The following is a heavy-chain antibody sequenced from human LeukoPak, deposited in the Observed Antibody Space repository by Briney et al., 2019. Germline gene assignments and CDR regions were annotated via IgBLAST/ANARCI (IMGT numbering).Heavy chain of an antibody. CDR2: IRYDGSNK. V-gene: IGHV3-30*02. J-gene: IGHJ4*02. D-gene: IGHD3-10*01. Sequence: GGSLRLSCAASGFTFSSYGIHWVRQAPGKGLEWVAFIRYDGSNKYYADSVKGRFTISRDNSKNTLYLQMNSLRAEDTAVYYCAKKPGRTYYFDYWGQRTLVTVSS. CDR1: GFTFSSYG. CDR3: AKKPGRTYYFDY.